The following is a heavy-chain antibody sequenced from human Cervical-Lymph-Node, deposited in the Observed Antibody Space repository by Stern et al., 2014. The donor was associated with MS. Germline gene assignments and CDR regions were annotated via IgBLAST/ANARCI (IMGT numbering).Heavy chain of an antibody. D-gene: IGHD1-26*01. V-gene: IGHV4-59*01. CDR2: IYYSGST. J-gene: IGHJ4*02. Sequence: VQLVESGPGLVKPSETLSLTCTVSGGSISSYYWSWIRQPPGKGLEWIGYIYYSGSTNYNPSLKSRVTISVDTSKNQFSLKLSSVTAADTAVYYCARDDGGSPIDYWGQGTLVTVSS. CDR1: GGSISSYY. CDR3: ARDDGGSPIDY.